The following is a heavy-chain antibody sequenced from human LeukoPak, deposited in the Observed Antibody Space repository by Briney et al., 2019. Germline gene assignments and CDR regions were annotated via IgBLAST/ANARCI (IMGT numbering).Heavy chain of an antibody. D-gene: IGHD3-22*01. V-gene: IGHV5-51*01. CDR3: AGSHYYDSSGYGRFDY. J-gene: IGHJ4*02. Sequence: GESLKISCEGSGYSFTSYWIAWVRQMPGKGLEWMGIIHPADSDTRYSPSLQGQVTISADKSISTAYLQWSSLKASDTAMYYCAGSHYYDSSGYGRFDYWGQGTLVTVSS. CDR1: GYSFTSYW. CDR2: IHPADSDT.